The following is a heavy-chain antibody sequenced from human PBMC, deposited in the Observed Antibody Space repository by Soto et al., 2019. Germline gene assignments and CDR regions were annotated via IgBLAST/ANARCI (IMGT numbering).Heavy chain of an antibody. CDR3: ARPGTTVRGVIITYFDY. Sequence: PGGSLRLSCAASGFTFSSYGMHWVRQAPGKGLEWVAVIWYDGSNKYYADSVKGRFTISRDNSKNTLYLQMNSLRAEDTAVYYCARPGTTVRGVIITYFDYWGQGTLVTVSS. CDR1: GFTFSSYG. J-gene: IGHJ4*02. V-gene: IGHV3-33*01. D-gene: IGHD3-10*01. CDR2: IWYDGSNK.